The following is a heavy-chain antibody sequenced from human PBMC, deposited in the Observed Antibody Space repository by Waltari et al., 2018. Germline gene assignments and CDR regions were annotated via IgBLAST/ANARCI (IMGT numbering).Heavy chain of an antibody. J-gene: IGHJ4*02. CDR2: ITSSSTHI. CDR1: GFTSSSSG. CDR3: TRDVYGSGGDYFEP. D-gene: IGHD6-19*01. V-gene: IGHV3-21*02. Sequence: QLVESGGGLVQRGGSLRLCCSASGFTSSSSGMNWVRPAPGKGLGWIASITSSSTHIFYADAVKGRFTISRDDAKDSLYLQVDSLRVDDTGVYYCTRDVYGSGGDYFEPWGQGTLVTVSS.